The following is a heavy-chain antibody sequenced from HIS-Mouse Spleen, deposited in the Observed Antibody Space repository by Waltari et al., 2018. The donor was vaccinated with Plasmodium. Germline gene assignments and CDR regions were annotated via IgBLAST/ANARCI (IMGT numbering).Heavy chain of an antibody. Sequence: EVQLLESGGGLVQPGGSLRLSCAASGFPFTSSAMGWGRQAPGKGLEWVSAISGSGGSTYYADSVKGRFTISRDNSKNTLYLQMNSLRAEDTAVYYCAKDLRLFDYWGQGTLVTVSS. CDR1: GFPFTSSA. J-gene: IGHJ4*02. V-gene: IGHV3-23*01. CDR3: AKDLRLFDY. CDR2: ISGSGGST. D-gene: IGHD3-16*01.